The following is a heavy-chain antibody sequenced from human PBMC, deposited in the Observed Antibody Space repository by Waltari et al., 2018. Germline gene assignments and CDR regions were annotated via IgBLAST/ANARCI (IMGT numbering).Heavy chain of an antibody. D-gene: IGHD2-21*02. CDR1: GYSISSGYY. J-gene: IGHJ3*02. CDR2: IYHSGST. V-gene: IGHV4-38-2*01. Sequence: QVQLQESGPGLVKPSETLSLTCAVSGYSISSGYYWGWIRQPPGKGLEWIGSIYHSGSTYYNPSLKSRVTISVDTSKNQFSLKLSSVTAADTAVYYCARNGGNSGGDAFDIWGQGTMVTVSS. CDR3: ARNGGNSGGDAFDI.